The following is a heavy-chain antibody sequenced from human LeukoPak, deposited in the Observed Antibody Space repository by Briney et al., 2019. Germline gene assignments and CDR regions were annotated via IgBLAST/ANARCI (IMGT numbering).Heavy chain of an antibody. CDR2: ISAYSGNT. D-gene: IGHD3-22*01. J-gene: IGHJ5*02. V-gene: IGHV1-18*01. Sequence: GASVKVCCKASGYTFTSYGISWVRQAPGQGLEWMGWISAYSGNTNYAQKFQGRVTMTEDTSTDTAYMELSSLRSEDTAVYYCATDSTYYYDSSGYSFDPWGQGTLVTVSS. CDR3: ATDSTYYYDSSGYSFDP. CDR1: GYTFTSYG.